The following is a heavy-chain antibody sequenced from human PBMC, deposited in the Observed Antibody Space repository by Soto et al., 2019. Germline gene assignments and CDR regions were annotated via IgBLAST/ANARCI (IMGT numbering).Heavy chain of an antibody. J-gene: IGHJ4*02. CDR2: ISSSGSTI. CDR3: ARVEYCSGGSCPLAFDY. V-gene: IGHV3-48*03. D-gene: IGHD2-15*01. Sequence: EVQLVESGGGLVQPGGSLRLSCAASGFTFSSYEMNWVRQAPGKGLEWVSYISSSGSTIYYADSVKGRFTISRDNAKNSLYLQMKSLRAEDTAVYYCARVEYCSGGSCPLAFDYWGQGTLVTVSS. CDR1: GFTFSSYE.